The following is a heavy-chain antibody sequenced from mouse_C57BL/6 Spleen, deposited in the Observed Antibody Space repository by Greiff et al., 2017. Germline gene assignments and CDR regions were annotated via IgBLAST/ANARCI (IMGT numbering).Heavy chain of an antibody. CDR2: IYPGDGDT. CDR3: ARPGARHGYYFDY. J-gene: IGHJ2*01. D-gene: IGHD3-1*01. V-gene: IGHV1-80*01. CDR1: GYAFSSYW. Sequence: QVQLKESGAELVKPGASVKISCKASGYAFSSYWMNWVKQRPGKGLEWIGQIYPGDGDTNYNGKFKGKATLTADKSSSTAYMQLSSLTSEDSAVYFCARPGARHGYYFDYWGQGTTLTVSS.